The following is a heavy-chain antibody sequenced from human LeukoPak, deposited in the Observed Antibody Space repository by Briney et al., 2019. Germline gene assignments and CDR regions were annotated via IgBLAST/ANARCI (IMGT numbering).Heavy chain of an antibody. J-gene: IGHJ6*04. V-gene: IGHV4-59*12. CDR1: GGSIGSFF. CDR2: IHYSGST. CDR3: ALRDPAGYFFINV. D-gene: IGHD2-21*01. Sequence: SETLSLTCTVSGGSIGSFFWSWIRQPPGKALEWIGYIHYSGSTKYNPSLKSRVTISVGTAHNHFSLNLYSVTAADTAVYYCALRDPAGYFFINVWGKGTTVTVSS.